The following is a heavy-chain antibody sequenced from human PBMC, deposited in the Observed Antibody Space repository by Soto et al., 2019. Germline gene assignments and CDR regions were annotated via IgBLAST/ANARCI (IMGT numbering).Heavy chain of an antibody. J-gene: IGHJ4*02. V-gene: IGHV1-18*01. CDR3: EKYRPRLTQNCPDVY. D-gene: IGHD2-2*01. Sequence: QIQLVQSGAEVKKPGASVKVSCKASGYTFTDHGISWVRQAPGQGFEWMGWISAYNDYTAYAQKFQGRVTMTTEKNTSKAYMEPRNLTSDDTAVNFCEKYRPRLTQNCPDVYWGQGTLVNVSS. CDR1: GYTFTDHG. CDR2: ISAYNDYT.